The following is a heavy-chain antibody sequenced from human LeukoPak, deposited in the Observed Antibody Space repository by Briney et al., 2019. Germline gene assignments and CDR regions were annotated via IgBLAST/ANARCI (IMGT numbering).Heavy chain of an antibody. CDR3: ARDLRFDP. Sequence: GGSLRLSCAASGLTFSSYGMSWVRQAPGKGLEWVSAISGSGGSTYYADSVKGRFTISRDNSKNTLSLQMNSLRAEDTAVYYCARDLRFDPWGQGTLVTVSS. V-gene: IGHV3-23*01. CDR1: GLTFSSYG. D-gene: IGHD5/OR15-5a*01. J-gene: IGHJ5*02. CDR2: ISGSGGST.